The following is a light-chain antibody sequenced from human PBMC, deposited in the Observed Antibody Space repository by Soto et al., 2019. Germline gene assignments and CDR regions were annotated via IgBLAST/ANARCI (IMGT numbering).Light chain of an antibody. CDR1: QSISSY. CDR2: AAS. CDR3: QQSYSSTRT. J-gene: IGKJ1*01. Sequence: IQIAQSSSSLCPSVRDRVTMTCRASQSISSYLTWYQQKPGKAPKLLIYAASSLHSGVSSRFSGSGSGTDFTLTISSLQSEDFATYYCQQSYSSTRTFGQGTKVDIK. V-gene: IGKV1-39*01.